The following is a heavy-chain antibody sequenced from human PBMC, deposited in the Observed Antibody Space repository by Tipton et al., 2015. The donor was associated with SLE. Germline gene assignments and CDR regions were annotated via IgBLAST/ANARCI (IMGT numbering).Heavy chain of an antibody. CDR3: ARDRGLYGDRYWYFDL. Sequence: SLRLSCAASGFTFSSYWMSWVRQAPGKGLEWVANIKQDGSEKYYVDSVKGRFTISRDNAKNSLYLQMNSLRAEDTAVYYCARDRGLYGDRYWYFDLWGRGTLVTGSS. J-gene: IGHJ2*01. D-gene: IGHD4-17*01. CDR2: IKQDGSEK. CDR1: GFTFSSYW. V-gene: IGHV3-7*03.